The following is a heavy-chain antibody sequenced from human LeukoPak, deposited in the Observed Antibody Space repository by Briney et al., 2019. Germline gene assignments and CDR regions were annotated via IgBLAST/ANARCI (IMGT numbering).Heavy chain of an antibody. CDR1: GFTFSSYA. D-gene: IGHD6-13*01. CDR2: ISGSGGST. CDR3: AKDHFSSWYSDWFEP. V-gene: IGHV3-23*01. Sequence: GGSLRLSCAASGFTFSSYAMSWVRQAPGKGLEWVSAISGSGGSTYYADSVKGRFTISRDNSKNTLYLQMNSLRAEDAAVYYCAKDHFSSWYSDWFEPWGQGTLVTVSS. J-gene: IGHJ5*02.